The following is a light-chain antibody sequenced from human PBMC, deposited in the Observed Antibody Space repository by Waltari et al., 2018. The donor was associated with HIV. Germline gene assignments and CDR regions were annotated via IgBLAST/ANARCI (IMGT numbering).Light chain of an antibody. J-gene: IGKJ5*01. CDR1: QSVLYSSNNKNY. CDR3: QQHYDSPIT. Sequence: DIVMTQSPDSLAVSLGARATITCKSSQSVLYSSNNKNYLAWYQQNSGQPPKLLISWASTRESGVPDRFSGSGSGTDFTLTISSLQAEDVAVYYCQQHYDSPITFGQGTRLEIK. CDR2: WAS. V-gene: IGKV4-1*01.